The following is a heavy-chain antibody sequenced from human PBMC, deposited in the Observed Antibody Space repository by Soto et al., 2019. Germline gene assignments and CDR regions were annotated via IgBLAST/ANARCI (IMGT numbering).Heavy chain of an antibody. CDR2: ISNSGATI. CDR1: GIIFSDYY. J-gene: IGHJ4*01. V-gene: IGHV3-11*01. D-gene: IGHD3-3*01. Sequence: QVQLMESGGGLVKPGGSLRLSCTVSGIIFSDYYMACVRQAPGKGLEWISDISNSGATIYYADSVKGRFTISRDNAKNSLFLHMSSLRGDDTAVYYCARGEYHDFSVPLYGSYWGHGTLVTVSS. CDR3: ARGEYHDFSVPLYGSY.